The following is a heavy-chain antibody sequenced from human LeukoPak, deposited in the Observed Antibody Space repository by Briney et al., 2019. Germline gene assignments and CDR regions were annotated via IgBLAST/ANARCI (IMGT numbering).Heavy chain of an antibody. D-gene: IGHD4-23*01. V-gene: IGHV1-69*13. J-gene: IGHJ4*02. CDR1: GGTFSSYA. CDR3: ASPKDYYGGNSIRLDY. Sequence: ASVKVSCKASGGTFSSYAISWVRQAPGQGLEWMGGIIPIFGTANYAQKFQGRVTITADESTSTAYMELSSLRSEDTAVYYCASPKDYYGGNSIRLDYWGQGTLVTVSS. CDR2: IIPIFGTA.